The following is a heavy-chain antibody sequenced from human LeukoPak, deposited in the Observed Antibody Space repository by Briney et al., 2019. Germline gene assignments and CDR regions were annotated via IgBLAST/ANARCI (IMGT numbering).Heavy chain of an antibody. D-gene: IGHD3-10*01. Sequence: SETLSLTCTVSGCSISSYYWSWIRQPPGKGLEWIGYIYYSGSTNYNPSLKSRVTISVDTSKNQFSLKLSSVTAADTAIYYCARRLLWFGPPDVWGQGTTVAVSS. J-gene: IGHJ6*02. V-gene: IGHV4-59*08. CDR3: ARRLLWFGPPDV. CDR2: IYYSGST. CDR1: GCSISSYY.